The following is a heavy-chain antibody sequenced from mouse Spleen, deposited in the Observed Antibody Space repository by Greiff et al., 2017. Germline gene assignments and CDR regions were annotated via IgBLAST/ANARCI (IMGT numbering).Heavy chain of an antibody. J-gene: IGHJ1*01. CDR3: ARRSDYYGSSWYFDV. CDR1: GYTFTSYD. Sequence: VQLQQSGPELVKPGASVKLSCKASGYTFTSYDINWVKQRPGQGLEWIGWIYPRDGSTKYNEKFKGKATLTVDTSSSTAYMELHSLTSEDSAVYFCARRSDYYGSSWYFDVWGAGTTVTVSS. V-gene: IGHV1-85*01. D-gene: IGHD1-1*01. CDR2: IYPRDGST.